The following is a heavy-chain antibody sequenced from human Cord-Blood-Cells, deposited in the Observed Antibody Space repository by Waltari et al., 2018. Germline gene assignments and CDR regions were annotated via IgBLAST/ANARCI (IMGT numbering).Heavy chain of an antibody. CDR1: GFPLSSDA. D-gene: IGHD1-26*01. Sequence: EVQLLESGGGLVQPGGSLRLSCAASGFPLSSDAMSWVRQAPGKGLEWVSAISGSGGSTYYADSVKGRFTISRDNSKNTLYLQMNSLRAEDTAVYYCERHGPGKWVDYWGQGTLVTVSS. J-gene: IGHJ4*02. CDR2: ISGSGGST. V-gene: IGHV3-23*01. CDR3: ERHGPGKWVDY.